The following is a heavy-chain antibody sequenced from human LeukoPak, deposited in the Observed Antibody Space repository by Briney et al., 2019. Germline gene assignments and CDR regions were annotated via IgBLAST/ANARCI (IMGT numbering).Heavy chain of an antibody. CDR2: IYSGGST. J-gene: IGHJ3*02. V-gene: IGHV3-66*01. Sequence: GGSLRLSCAASGFTVSSNYMTWVRQTPGRGLEWVSVIYSGGSTYYADSVKGRSTISRDNSKNTLYFQMNSLRAEDTAVYYCAREEVTTGAFDIWGQGTMVTVSS. CDR1: GFTVSSNY. D-gene: IGHD2-21*02. CDR3: AREEVTTGAFDI.